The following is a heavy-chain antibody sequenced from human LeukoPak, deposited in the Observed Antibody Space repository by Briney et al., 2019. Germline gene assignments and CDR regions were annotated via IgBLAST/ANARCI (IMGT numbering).Heavy chain of an antibody. D-gene: IGHD1-26*01. Sequence: GGSLRLSCAASGFTFSSYWMSWVRQAPGKGLEWVSNIKQDGSEKYYVDSVKGRFTISRDNAKNSLYLQMNSLRAEDTAVYYCARDQFPAWELPGPCDYWGQGTLVTVSS. CDR1: GFTFSSYW. J-gene: IGHJ4*02. V-gene: IGHV3-7*03. CDR3: ARDQFPAWELPGPCDY. CDR2: IKQDGSEK.